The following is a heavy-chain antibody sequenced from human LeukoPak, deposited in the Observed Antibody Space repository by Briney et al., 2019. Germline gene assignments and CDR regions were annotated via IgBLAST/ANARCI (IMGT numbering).Heavy chain of an antibody. J-gene: IGHJ3*02. CDR3: AKAYMARITIFGVVSPVDI. Sequence: GGSLRLSCSASGFNFGDYAMPWVRQAPGKGLEWVSGLTSNSGYIDYADSVKGRFTISRDNAKNSLYLQMNSLRAEDTALYYCAKAYMARITIFGVVSPVDIWGQGTMVTVSS. D-gene: IGHD3-3*01. CDR1: GFNFGDYA. CDR2: LTSNSGYI. V-gene: IGHV3-9*01.